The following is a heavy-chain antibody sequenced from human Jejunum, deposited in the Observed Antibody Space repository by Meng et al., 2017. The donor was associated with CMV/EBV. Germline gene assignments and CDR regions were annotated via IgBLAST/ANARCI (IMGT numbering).Heavy chain of an antibody. Sequence: TVSRDDMTWVRQAPGKGLEWVSIIYVGESTYYADSVKGRFSVSRDKSKNTLYLQMNSLRPEDTAVYYCANGHPGGPYALWAFDIWGQGTMVTVSS. V-gene: IGHV3-66*02. CDR1: TVSRDD. CDR2: IYVGEST. J-gene: IGHJ3*02. D-gene: IGHD2-21*01. CDR3: ANGHPGGPYALWAFDI.